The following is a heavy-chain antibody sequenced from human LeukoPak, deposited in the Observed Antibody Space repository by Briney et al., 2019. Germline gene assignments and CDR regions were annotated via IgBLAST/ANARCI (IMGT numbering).Heavy chain of an antibody. V-gene: IGHV5-51*01. J-gene: IGHJ4*02. D-gene: IGHD3-22*01. CDR2: IYPGVSDT. CDR3: ARGSYYDSSGCDY. CDR1: GSSFTSYW. Sequence: PGESLKISCKGSGSSFTSYWIGWVRQMPGKGLEWMGIIYPGVSDTRYSPSFQGQVTISADKSISTAYLQWSSLKASDTAMYYCARGSYYDSSGCDYWGQGTLVTVSS.